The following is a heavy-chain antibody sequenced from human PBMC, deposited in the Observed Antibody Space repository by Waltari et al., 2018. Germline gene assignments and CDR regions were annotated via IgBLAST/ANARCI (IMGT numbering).Heavy chain of an antibody. Sequence: EVQLLESGGGLVQPGGSLRLSCAASGFTFSSYAMSWVRQAPGKGLEWVSVIYSGGSSTYYADSVKGRFTISRDNSKNTLYLQMNSLRAEDTAVYYCAKGAPEQLIFDYWGQGTLVTVSS. CDR3: AKGAPEQLIFDY. J-gene: IGHJ4*02. CDR1: GFTFSSYA. CDR2: IYSGGSST. D-gene: IGHD6-6*01. V-gene: IGHV3-23*03.